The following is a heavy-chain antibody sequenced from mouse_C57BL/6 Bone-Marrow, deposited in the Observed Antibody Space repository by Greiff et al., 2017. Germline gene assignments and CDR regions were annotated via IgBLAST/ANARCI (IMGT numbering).Heavy chain of an antibody. D-gene: IGHD1-1*01. CDR1: GFNIKNTY. CDR3: ARIPITTRINYYAMDY. V-gene: IGHV14-3*01. Sequence: VQLQQPVAELVRPGASVKLSCTASGFNIKNTYMHWVKQRPEQGLEWIGRIDPANGNTKYAPKFQGKATITADTSSNTAYLQLSSLTSEDTAIYYCARIPITTRINYYAMDYWGQGTSVTGSS. CDR2: IDPANGNT. J-gene: IGHJ4*01.